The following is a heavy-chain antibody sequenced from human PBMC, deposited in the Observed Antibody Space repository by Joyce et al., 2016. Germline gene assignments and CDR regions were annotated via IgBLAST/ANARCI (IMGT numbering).Heavy chain of an antibody. V-gene: IGHV3-21*02. CDR2: ISSDSTYI. CDR3: ARGGIVYDYSMDL. CDR1: GFTFCTSS. J-gene: IGHJ6*02. Sequence: EVQLVESGGGLVKPGGSLRISCAASGFTFCTSSMSWFRRGPGKGLEWVSAISSDSTYIFYADSVKGRFTVSRDNAKSSLYLQMNSLRAEDTAVFFCARGGIVYDYSMDLWGQGTTVTVSS. D-gene: IGHD3-22*01.